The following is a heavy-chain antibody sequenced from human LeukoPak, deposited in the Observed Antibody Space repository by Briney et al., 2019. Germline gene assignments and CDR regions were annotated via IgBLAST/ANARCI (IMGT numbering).Heavy chain of an antibody. D-gene: IGHD3/OR15-3a*01. CDR3: GRKKEDWNYYYMDV. J-gene: IGHJ6*03. CDR2: ISAYNGNT. V-gene: IGHV1-18*01. Sequence: ASVKVSCKASGYTFTSYGISWVRQAPGQGLEWMGWISAYNGNTNYAQKLQGRVTMTTDTSTSKAYMELRSLGSDDTAVYYCGRKKEDWNYYYMDVWGKGTTVTVSS. CDR1: GYTFTSYG.